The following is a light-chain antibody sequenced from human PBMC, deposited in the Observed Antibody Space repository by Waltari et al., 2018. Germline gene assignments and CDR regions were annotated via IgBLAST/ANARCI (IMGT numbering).Light chain of an antibody. CDR1: QNPRSS. V-gene: IGKV1-9*01. CDR2: TAS. Sequence: IQLTQSPSSLSASVGDRVTITCRASQNPRSSLAWYQQKPGKDPKLLIHTASILQSGVPSRFSGSGSVTDFTLTINSLQAEDFATYYCQQLDRYPFTFGGGTKVEIK. CDR3: QQLDRYPFT. J-gene: IGKJ4*01.